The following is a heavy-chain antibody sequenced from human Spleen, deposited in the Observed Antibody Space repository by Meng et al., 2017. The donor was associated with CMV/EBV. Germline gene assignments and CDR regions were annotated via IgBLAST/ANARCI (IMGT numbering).Heavy chain of an antibody. CDR3: VRDSTVYSSAWSVGFDY. D-gene: IGHD6-25*01. J-gene: IGHJ4*02. CDR2: IWYDGSNQ. CDR1: FTFNKYG. V-gene: IGHV3-33*01. Sequence: FTFNKYGMHWVRQAPGRGLEWVAVIWYDGSNQYYGDSVKGRFTISRDNSKNTLYLQMNSLRAEDTAVYYCVRDSTVYSSAWSVGFDYWGQGTLVTVSS.